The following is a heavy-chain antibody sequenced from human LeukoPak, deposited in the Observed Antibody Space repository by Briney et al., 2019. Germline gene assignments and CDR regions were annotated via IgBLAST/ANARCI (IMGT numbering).Heavy chain of an antibody. CDR2: IDGPTYRT. CDR3: TTWVGAHFDF. Sequence: GESLRLSCAASGFTFSNYAMSWVRQAPGKGLEWVSTIDGPTYRTHYADSVMGRFTISRDNSKNTLYLQMSSLRAEDTAVYFCTTWVGAHFDFWGQGTLVIVSS. D-gene: IGHD1-26*01. V-gene: IGHV3-23*01. J-gene: IGHJ4*02. CDR1: GFTFSNYA.